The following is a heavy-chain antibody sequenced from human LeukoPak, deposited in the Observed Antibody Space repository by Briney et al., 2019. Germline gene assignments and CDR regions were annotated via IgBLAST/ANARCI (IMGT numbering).Heavy chain of an antibody. CDR1: GFTFSSYD. Sequence: GGCLRLSCAVSGFTFSSYDMNWVRQAPGKGLEWVSYISSSGSCIYYADSVKGGFTIFRDNAKNSLYLQMNSLRDEDTAVYYCAGRPGTGYRIAYWGQGTLVTVSS. D-gene: IGHD2-8*02. J-gene: IGHJ4*02. CDR2: ISSSGSCI. V-gene: IGHV3-48*03. CDR3: AGRPGTGYRIAY.